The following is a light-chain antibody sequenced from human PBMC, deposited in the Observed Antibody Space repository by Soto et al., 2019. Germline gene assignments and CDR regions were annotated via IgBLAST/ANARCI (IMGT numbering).Light chain of an antibody. J-gene: IGLJ3*02. CDR1: SSNVGSTY. CDR2: RND. Sequence: QSVLTQPPSVSATPGQRVTISCSGSSSNVGSTYVYWYQQLPGTAPKLLISRNDQRPSGVPDRFSGSKSGTSSSLAISGLRSEDEADYYCAAWDDSLSSQVFGGGTKLTVL. CDR3: AAWDDSLSSQV. V-gene: IGLV1-47*01.